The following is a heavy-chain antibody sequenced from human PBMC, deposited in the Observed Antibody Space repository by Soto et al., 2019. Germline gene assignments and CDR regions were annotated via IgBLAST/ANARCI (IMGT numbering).Heavy chain of an antibody. V-gene: IGHV4-39*01. CDR3: ARRLSYGVAGAGTLFEF. J-gene: IGHJ4*02. CDR1: GGSSSSSGYS. Sequence: HLQLQESGPGLVKPSETLSLTCTVSGGSSSSSGYSWGWIRQPPGKGLEWIGRIHYSGRTSYSPSLRSRVTISVDTSESQFSLRLTSVTAADTAVYYCARRLSYGVAGAGTLFEFWGQGTLVTVSS. CDR2: IHYSGRT. D-gene: IGHD6-13*01.